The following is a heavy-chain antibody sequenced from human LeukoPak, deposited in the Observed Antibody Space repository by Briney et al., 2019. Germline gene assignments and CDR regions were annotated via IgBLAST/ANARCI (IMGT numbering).Heavy chain of an antibody. CDR3: ARDNFEGDYYFDY. CDR2: ISSNGGST. Sequence: GGSLRLSCAASGFTFSSYAMLWVRQAPGKGLEYVSAISSNGGSTYYANSVKGRFTISRDNSKNTLYLQMGSLRAEDMAVYYCARDNFEGDYYFDYWGQGTLVTVSS. J-gene: IGHJ4*02. D-gene: IGHD3-9*01. V-gene: IGHV3-64*01. CDR1: GFTFSSYA.